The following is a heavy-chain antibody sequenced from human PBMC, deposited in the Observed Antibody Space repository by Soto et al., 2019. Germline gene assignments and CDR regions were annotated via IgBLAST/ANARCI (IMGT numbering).Heavy chain of an antibody. D-gene: IGHD5-18*01. Sequence: EMQLVESGGGLVQPGRCLRLSCAASGFRFDDYAMHWVRQPPGKGMEWVSGITWNSGSLDYADYVKGRFTISRDNAKNSLYLQMNSLRAEDTALYYCARRLYSYGYFDYWGQGTLVTVSS. CDR3: ARRLYSYGYFDY. V-gene: IGHV3-9*01. CDR2: ITWNSGSL. J-gene: IGHJ4*02. CDR1: GFRFDDYA.